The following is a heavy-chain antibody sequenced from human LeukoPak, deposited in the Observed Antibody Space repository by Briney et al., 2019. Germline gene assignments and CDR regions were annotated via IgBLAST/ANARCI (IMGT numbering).Heavy chain of an antibody. CDR2: ISASGGTK. D-gene: IGHD3-22*01. CDR3: ANRSRDTSGYCVCAFDI. J-gene: IGHJ3*02. V-gene: IGHV3-23*01. CDR1: GFTFSNYA. Sequence: PGGSLRLSCAASGFTFSNYAMTWVRQAPGKGLEWVSGISASGGTKYYADSVKGRFTISRDNSKNTLYLQMNSLRAEDTAVYYCANRSRDTSGYCVCAFDIWGQGTMVTVSS.